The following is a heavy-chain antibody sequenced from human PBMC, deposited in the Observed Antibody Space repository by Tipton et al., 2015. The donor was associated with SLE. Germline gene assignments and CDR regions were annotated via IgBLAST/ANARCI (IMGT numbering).Heavy chain of an antibody. Sequence: QLVQSGPEVKKPGASVKVSCKASGYTFTGYYMHWVRQAPGQGLEWMGRINPSSGGTNYAQKFQGRVTMTRDTSISTAYMELSRLRSDDTAVYYCARGGDIAYWWDYWGQGTLVTVSS. CDR1: GYTFTGYY. V-gene: IGHV1-2*06. D-gene: IGHD2-8*02. CDR2: INPSSGGT. J-gene: IGHJ4*02. CDR3: ARGGDIAYWWDY.